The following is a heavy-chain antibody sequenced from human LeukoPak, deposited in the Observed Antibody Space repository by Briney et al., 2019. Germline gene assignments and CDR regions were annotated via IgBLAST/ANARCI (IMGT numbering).Heavy chain of an antibody. CDR3: ATGGHLDY. J-gene: IGHJ4*02. Sequence: GGSLRLSCVASGLTVRSFWMTWARQAPGKGREWVGNINEDGSEENYVDSVKGRFTIARDNAKNSLSLQMNSLRAEDSAVYYCATGGHLDYWGQGTRVTVSS. V-gene: IGHV3-7*01. CDR1: GLTVRSFW. CDR2: INEDGSEE. D-gene: IGHD3-16*01.